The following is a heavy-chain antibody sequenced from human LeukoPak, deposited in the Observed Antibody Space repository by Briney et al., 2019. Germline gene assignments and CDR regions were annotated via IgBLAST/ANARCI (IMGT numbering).Heavy chain of an antibody. CDR1: GGSISSSSYY. Sequence: KPSETLSLTCTVSGGSISSSSYYWGWIRQPPGKGLEWIGSIFYSGSTYSNSSLKSRVTISVDTSKTQFSLKLCSVTAADTAVYFCARQGITMVRGATWGQGTPVTVSS. V-gene: IGHV4-39*01. J-gene: IGHJ5*02. D-gene: IGHD3-10*01. CDR3: ARQGITMVRGAT. CDR2: IFYSGST.